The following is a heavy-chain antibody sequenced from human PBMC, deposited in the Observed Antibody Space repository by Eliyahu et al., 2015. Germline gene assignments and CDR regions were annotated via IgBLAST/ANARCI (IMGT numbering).Heavy chain of an antibody. J-gene: IGHJ3*02. CDR2: IYWDDDK. D-gene: IGHD6-13*01. V-gene: IGHV2-5*02. Sequence: QITLKESGPTLVKPTQTLTLTCTFSGFSLSTSGXGVGWIRQLPGKALXWLALIYWDDDKRYSPSLKSRLTITKDTSKNQVVLTMTNMDPVDTATYYCAHRKGIQSAFDIWGQGTMVTVSS. CDR1: GFSLSTSGXG. CDR3: AHRKGIQSAFDI.